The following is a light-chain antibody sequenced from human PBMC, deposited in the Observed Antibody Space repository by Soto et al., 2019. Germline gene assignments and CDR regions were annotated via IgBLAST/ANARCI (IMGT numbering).Light chain of an antibody. CDR1: SSDVGAYNF. V-gene: IGLV2-11*01. CDR2: DAN. J-gene: IGLJ1*01. Sequence: SALTQPRSVSGSPGQSVTISCTGSSSDVGAYNFASWYQQHPGAAPKLLIHDANKRPPGVPDRFSASKSGNTASLTISGLQAEDEAEYYCCSYAGDYRYVFGSGTKVTVL. CDR3: CSYAGDYRYV.